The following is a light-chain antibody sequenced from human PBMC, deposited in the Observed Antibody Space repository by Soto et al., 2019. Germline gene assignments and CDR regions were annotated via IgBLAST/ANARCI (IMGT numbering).Light chain of an antibody. CDR1: QSVTSN. V-gene: IGKV3-15*01. CDR2: GAS. J-gene: IGKJ4*01. CDR3: QQYHTWPIT. Sequence: EIVLTQSPGSLSLSPGERATPSCRTSQSVTSNYLAWYQQKPGQAPRLLISGASTGATGIPARFSGSGSGTEFTLTISRLQSEDCAIYYCQQYHTWPITFGGGTKVDIK.